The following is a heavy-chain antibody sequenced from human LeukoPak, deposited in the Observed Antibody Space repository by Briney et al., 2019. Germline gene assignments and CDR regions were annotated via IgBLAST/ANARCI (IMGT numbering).Heavy chain of an antibody. Sequence: GGSLRLSCAASGFTFSSYWMSWVRQAPGKGLEWVANIKQDGSERYYVDSVRDRFTISRDNAKSSLYLQMNSLTAEDTAVYYCATSRDFYFDYWGQGTLVTVSS. CDR3: ATSRDFYFDY. V-gene: IGHV3-7*02. CDR1: GFTFSSYW. CDR2: IKQDGSER. D-gene: IGHD6-6*01. J-gene: IGHJ4*02.